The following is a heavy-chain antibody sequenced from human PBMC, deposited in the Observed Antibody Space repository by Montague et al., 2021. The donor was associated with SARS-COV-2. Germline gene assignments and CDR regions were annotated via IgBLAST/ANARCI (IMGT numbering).Heavy chain of an antibody. CDR2: ISSSSSYI. CDR3: ARDQQLVLGYYYGMDV. CDR1: GFTFSSYS. D-gene: IGHD6-13*01. Sequence: SLRLSCAASGFTFSSYSMNWVRQAPGKGLKWVSSISSSSSYIYYADSVKGRFTISRDNAKNSLYLQMNSLRAEDTAVYYCARDQQLVLGYYYGMDVWGQGTTVTVSS. V-gene: IGHV3-21*01. J-gene: IGHJ6*02.